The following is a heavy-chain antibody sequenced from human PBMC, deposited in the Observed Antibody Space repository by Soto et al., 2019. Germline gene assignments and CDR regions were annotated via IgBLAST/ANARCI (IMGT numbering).Heavy chain of an antibody. V-gene: IGHV3-23*01. CDR2: IPEIGSNT. CDR3: AKKSGVGATWYFDY. Sequence: EVQLLESGGGLVQPGGSLRLSCAASGFIFRNYAMSWVRQAPGKGLEWVSAIPEIGSNTYYADSVKGRFTISRDNSKNTVFLQINNLRAGDTAVYYCAKKSGVGATWYFDYWGQGTLVTVSS. CDR1: GFIFRNYA. D-gene: IGHD1-26*01. J-gene: IGHJ4*02.